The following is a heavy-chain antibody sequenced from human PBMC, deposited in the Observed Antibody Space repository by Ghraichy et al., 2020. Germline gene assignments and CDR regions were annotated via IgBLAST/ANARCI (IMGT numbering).Heavy chain of an antibody. V-gene: IGHV4-59*01. CDR2: IFYSGSGIT. J-gene: IGHJ4*02. Sequence: SETLSLTCTVSGGSIRSYYWSWIRQSPGKGLEWIGYIFYSGSGITNYNPSLKSRVTVSMDTSKNQVSLMLTSVTTADTALYYCARSKYTDGWFYFDHWGRGTLVTVSS. CDR3: ARSKYTDGWFYFDH. CDR1: GGSIRSYY. D-gene: IGHD6-19*01.